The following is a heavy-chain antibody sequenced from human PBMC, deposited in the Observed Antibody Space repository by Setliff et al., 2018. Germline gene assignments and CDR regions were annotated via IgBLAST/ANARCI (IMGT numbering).Heavy chain of an antibody. Sequence: SETLSLTCAVSGASTTTYYWSWIRQPPGKGLEWIGYIFSGGSTKFSPPLKSPVTISIDTSKNQFSLKLSSVTAADTAIYYCARHDARGYYYYMDVWGEGTTVTVSS. CDR3: ARHDARGYYYYMDV. V-gene: IGHV4-59*08. CDR1: GASTTTYY. D-gene: IGHD3-10*01. J-gene: IGHJ6*03. CDR2: IFSGGST.